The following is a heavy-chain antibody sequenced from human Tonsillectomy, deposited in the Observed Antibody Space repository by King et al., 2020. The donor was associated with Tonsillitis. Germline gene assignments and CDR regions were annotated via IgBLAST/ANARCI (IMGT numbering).Heavy chain of an antibody. V-gene: IGHV4-59*01. D-gene: IGHD3-22*01. CDR2: IYYIGST. CDR3: ARDWDFYDSSEGHAFDI. J-gene: IGHJ3*02. CDR1: GGSISSYY. Sequence: QLQESGPGLVKPSETLSLTCTVSGGSISSYYWSWIRQPPGKGLEWIGDIYYIGSTNYNPSLKSRVTISVDTSKNPFSLKLSSVTAADTVVYYCARDWDFYDSSEGHAFDIWGQGTMVTVSS.